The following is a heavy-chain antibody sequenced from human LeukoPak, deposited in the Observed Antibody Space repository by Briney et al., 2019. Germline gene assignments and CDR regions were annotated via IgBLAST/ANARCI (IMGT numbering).Heavy chain of an antibody. CDR1: GGSISSYY. CDR2: IYYSGST. Sequence: SETLSLTCTVSGGSISSYYWSWIRQPPGKGLEWIGYIYYSGSTNYNPSLKSRVTISVDTSKNQFSLKLSSVTAADTAVYYCARDASGYYDSSGLFDYWGQGTLVTVSS. D-gene: IGHD3-22*01. V-gene: IGHV4-59*01. CDR3: ARDASGYYDSSGLFDY. J-gene: IGHJ4*02.